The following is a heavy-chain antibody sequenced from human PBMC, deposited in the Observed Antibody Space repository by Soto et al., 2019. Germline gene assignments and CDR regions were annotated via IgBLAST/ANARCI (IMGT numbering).Heavy chain of an antibody. J-gene: IGHJ4*02. CDR2: IVVGSGNT. CDR1: GFTFTSSA. CDR3: ARDSFHLRYFDWLFFDY. Sequence: SVKVSCKASGFTFTSSAMQWVRQARGQRLEWIGWIVVGSGNTNYAQKFQERVTITRDMSTSTAYMELSSLRSEDTAVYYCARDSFHLRYFDWLFFDYWGQGTLVTVSS. D-gene: IGHD3-9*01. V-gene: IGHV1-58*02.